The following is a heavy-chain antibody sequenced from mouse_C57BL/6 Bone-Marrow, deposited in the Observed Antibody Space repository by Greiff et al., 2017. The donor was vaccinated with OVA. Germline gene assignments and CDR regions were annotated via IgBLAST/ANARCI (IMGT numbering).Heavy chain of an antibody. CDR2: IYPGGGYT. CDR3: ARRITTVVAPMDY. J-gene: IGHJ4*01. CDR1: GYTFTNYW. V-gene: IGHV1-63*01. D-gene: IGHD1-1*01. Sequence: QVQLQQSGAELVRPGTSVKMSCKASGYTFTNYWIGWAKQRPGHGLEWIGDIYPGGGYTNYNEKFKGKATLTADKSSSTAYMQFSSLTSEDSAIYYCARRITTVVAPMDYWGQGTSVTVSS.